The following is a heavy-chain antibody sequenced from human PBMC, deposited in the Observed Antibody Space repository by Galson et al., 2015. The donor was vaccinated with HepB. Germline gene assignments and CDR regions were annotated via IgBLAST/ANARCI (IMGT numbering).Heavy chain of an antibody. CDR1: GSSFTNYW. V-gene: IGHV5-10-1*01. CDR2: IDPSDSYT. Sequence: QSGAEVKKPGESLRHSCKGSGSSFTNYWISWVRQMPGKGLEWMGRIDPSDSYTYYSPSFQGHVTISVDKSISTAYLQWSSLTASDTAMYYCARRVSPYYYYVDVWGKGTAVTVSS. J-gene: IGHJ6*03. CDR3: ARRVSPYYYYVDV.